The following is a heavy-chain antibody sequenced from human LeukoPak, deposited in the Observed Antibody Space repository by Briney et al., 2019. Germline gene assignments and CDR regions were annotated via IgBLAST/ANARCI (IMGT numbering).Heavy chain of an antibody. V-gene: IGHV4-39*07. D-gene: IGHD2-21*02. CDR2: IYYSGST. J-gene: IGHJ5*02. CDR3: ARAGRSSSWYVGCGGDCYSDWFDP. CDR1: GGSISSSSYY. Sequence: SETLSLTCTVSGGSISSSSYYWGWIRQPPGKGLEWIGSIYYSGSTYYNPSLKSRVTISVDTSKNQFSLKLSSVTAADTAVYYCARAGRSSSWYVGCGGDCYSDWFDPWGQGTLVTVSS.